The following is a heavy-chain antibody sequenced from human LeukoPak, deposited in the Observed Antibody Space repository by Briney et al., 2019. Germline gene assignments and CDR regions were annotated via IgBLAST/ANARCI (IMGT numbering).Heavy chain of an antibody. CDR1: GFTFSSYE. Sequence: TGGSLRLSCAASGFTFSSYEMNWVRQAPGKGLEWVSYISSSGSTIYYADSVKGRFTISRDNAKNSLYLQMNSLRAEDTAVYYCATRGGNPSAAFDIWGQGTMVTVSS. J-gene: IGHJ3*02. CDR2: ISSSGSTI. CDR3: ATRGGNPSAAFDI. V-gene: IGHV3-48*03. D-gene: IGHD4-23*01.